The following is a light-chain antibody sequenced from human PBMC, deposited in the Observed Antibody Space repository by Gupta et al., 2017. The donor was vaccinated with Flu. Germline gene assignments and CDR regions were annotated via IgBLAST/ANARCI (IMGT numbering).Light chain of an antibody. Sequence: QPVLPQSSSASASLGSSVKVTCTLSSGHSTYIIAWHQQQPGKAPRDLMKVEGSGSYNTGSGVPDLSSGSSSGADGNLTISNLQAEDEDDYYWETWDSNTQVFGTGTKVTVL. CDR3: ETWDSNTQV. J-gene: IGLJ1*01. CDR2: VEGSGSY. V-gene: IGLV4-60*03. CDR1: SGHSTYI.